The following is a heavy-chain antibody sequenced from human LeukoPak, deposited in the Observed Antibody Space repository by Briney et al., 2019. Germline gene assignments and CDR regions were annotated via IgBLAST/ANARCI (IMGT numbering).Heavy chain of an antibody. V-gene: IGHV6-1*01. Sequence: SQTLSLTCAISGGSVSSNSAAWNWIRQSPSRGLEWLGRTFCRSKWYNDYAVSVKGRITINPDTSKNQFSLQLNSVTPEDTAVYYCARVPGDLLYGMDVWGQGTTVTVSS. J-gene: IGHJ6*02. CDR2: TFCRSKWYN. CDR1: GGSVSSNSAA. CDR3: ARVPGDLLYGMDV. D-gene: IGHD7-27*01.